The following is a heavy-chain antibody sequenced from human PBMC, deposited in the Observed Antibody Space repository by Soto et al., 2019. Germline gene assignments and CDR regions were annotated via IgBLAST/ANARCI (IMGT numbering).Heavy chain of an antibody. CDR3: ARRDYARSSPFDY. D-gene: IGHD2-2*01. CDR2: IYYTGST. Sequence: SETLSLTCTVSGGSISSSTYYWGWIRQPPGKGLEWIGSIYYTGSTYYNPSLNSRVTISVDTSKSQFSLKLTSVTAADTAVFYCARRDYARSSPFDYWGQGTLVTVSS. V-gene: IGHV4-39*01. CDR1: GGSISSSTYY. J-gene: IGHJ4*02.